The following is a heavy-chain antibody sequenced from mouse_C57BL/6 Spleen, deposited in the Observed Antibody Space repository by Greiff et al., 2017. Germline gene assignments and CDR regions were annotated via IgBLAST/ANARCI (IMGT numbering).Heavy chain of an antibody. Sequence: QVQLQQPGTELVKPGASVKLSCKASGYTFTSYWMHWVKQRPGQGLEWIGNINPSNGGTNYNEKFKSNATLTVDKSSSTAYMQLSSLTSEDSAVYYCARDSNYFYWYFDVWGTGTTVTVSS. CDR3: ARDSNYFYWYFDV. D-gene: IGHD2-5*01. CDR1: GYTFTSYW. V-gene: IGHV1-53*01. J-gene: IGHJ1*03. CDR2: INPSNGGT.